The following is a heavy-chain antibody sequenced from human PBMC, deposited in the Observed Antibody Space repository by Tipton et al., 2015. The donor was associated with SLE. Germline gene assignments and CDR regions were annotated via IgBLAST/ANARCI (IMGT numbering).Heavy chain of an antibody. J-gene: IGHJ4*01. CDR1: GFPFGNFG. CDR2: INGRGDDT. V-gene: IGHV3-23*02. D-gene: IGHD4/OR15-4a*01. Sequence: SLRLSCAASGFPFGNFGMTWVRQAPGKGLEWVSNINGRGDDTFYGDSVKGRFTVSRDNSNSVLYLDMVRLTVGDTGIYYCAKEKYRCYYYDYWGRGTLVSVSP. CDR3: AKEKYRCYYYDY.